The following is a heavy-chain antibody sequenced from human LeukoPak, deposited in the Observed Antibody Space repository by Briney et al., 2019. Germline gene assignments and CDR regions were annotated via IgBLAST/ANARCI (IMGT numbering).Heavy chain of an antibody. CDR1: GGTFNSYA. CDR2: IIPIVGIT. CDR3: ARVVGAARPIYYYYMDV. D-gene: IGHD6-6*01. J-gene: IGHJ6*03. V-gene: IGHV1-69*04. Sequence: SVKVSCKASGGTFNSYAINWVRQAPGQGLEWMGRIIPIVGITNYAQKSQGRVTITADESTSTAYMELSSLRSEDTAVYYCARVVGAARPIYYYYMDVWSKGTTVTVSS.